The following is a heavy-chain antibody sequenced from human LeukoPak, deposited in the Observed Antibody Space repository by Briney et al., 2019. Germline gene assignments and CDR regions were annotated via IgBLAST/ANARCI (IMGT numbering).Heavy chain of an antibody. Sequence: SETLSLTCTVSGGSISSYYWSWSRQPPGEGLEWIGYIYYSGSTNYNPSLKSRVTISVDTSKNQFSLKLSSVTAADTAVYYCAREVGGFDYWGQGTLVTVSS. D-gene: IGHD3-16*01. CDR2: IYYSGST. CDR3: AREVGGFDY. CDR1: GGSISSYY. V-gene: IGHV4-59*01. J-gene: IGHJ4*02.